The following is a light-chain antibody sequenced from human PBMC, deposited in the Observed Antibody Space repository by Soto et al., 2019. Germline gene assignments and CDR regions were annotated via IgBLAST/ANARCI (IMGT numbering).Light chain of an antibody. Sequence: EIVLTQSPGTLSLSPGERATLSCRASQSVSSSYLAWYQQKPGQAPRLLIYGASSRATGIPDRFSGSGSGTYFTFTISRLEPEDFAVYYCQQYGSSPETFGQGTKVEIK. V-gene: IGKV3-20*01. CDR3: QQYGSSPET. CDR1: QSVSSSY. CDR2: GAS. J-gene: IGKJ1*01.